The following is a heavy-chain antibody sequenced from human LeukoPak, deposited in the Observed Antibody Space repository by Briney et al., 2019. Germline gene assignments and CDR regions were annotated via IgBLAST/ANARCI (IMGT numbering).Heavy chain of an antibody. Sequence: ASVTVSCKASGGTFSSYAISWVRQAPGQGLEWMGGIIPIFGTANYAQKFQGRVTITADESTSTAYMELSSLRSEDTAVYYCARGLDYYDSSGYPSAYFDYWGQGTLVTVSS. J-gene: IGHJ4*02. CDR3: ARGLDYYDSSGYPSAYFDY. CDR2: IIPIFGTA. V-gene: IGHV1-69*13. CDR1: GGTFSSYA. D-gene: IGHD3-22*01.